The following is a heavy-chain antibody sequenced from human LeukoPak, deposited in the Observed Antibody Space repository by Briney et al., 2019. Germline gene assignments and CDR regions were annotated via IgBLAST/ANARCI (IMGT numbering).Heavy chain of an antibody. Sequence: SETLSLTCTVSGGSVSGYYLSWIRQPPGKGLEWIGYIHYSGSTNYNPSLKSRVTISVDTSKNQFSLKLSSVTAADTAIYYCARGGSKQWLVDVSWGQGTLVTVSS. D-gene: IGHD6-19*01. CDR1: GGSVSGYY. CDR2: IHYSGST. CDR3: ARGGSKQWLVDVS. J-gene: IGHJ5*02. V-gene: IGHV4-59*02.